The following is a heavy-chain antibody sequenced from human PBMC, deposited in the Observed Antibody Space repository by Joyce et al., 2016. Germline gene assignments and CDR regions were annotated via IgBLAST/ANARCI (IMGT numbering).Heavy chain of an antibody. Sequence: QVQLVQSGAEVKKPGASVKVSCKASGYTFTAYYIHWVRQAPGQGLEWMGWINPKTGGKSYAQKLQSRVTMTRDTSISTAYMELSRLRSDDTGIYFCARVTYYYDSSVGWFDPWGQGTLVIVSS. D-gene: IGHD3-22*01. CDR2: INPKTGGK. CDR3: ARVTYYYDSSVGWFDP. CDR1: GYTFTAYY. V-gene: IGHV1-2*02. J-gene: IGHJ5*02.